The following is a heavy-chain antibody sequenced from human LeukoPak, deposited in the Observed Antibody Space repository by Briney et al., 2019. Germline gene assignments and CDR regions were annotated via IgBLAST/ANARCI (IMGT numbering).Heavy chain of an antibody. J-gene: IGHJ4*02. CDR3: AKDFTFLERHQFDY. V-gene: IGHV3-9*01. D-gene: IGHD3-3*01. CDR1: GFTFGDYG. Sequence: GGSLRLSCAASGFTFGDYGMHWVRQRPGKGLEWVSGISWSSGTIVYADSVKGRFTISRGNAKNALYLQMNNLRPDDTALYYCAKDFTFLERHQFDYWGQGTLVTVSS. CDR2: ISWSSGTI.